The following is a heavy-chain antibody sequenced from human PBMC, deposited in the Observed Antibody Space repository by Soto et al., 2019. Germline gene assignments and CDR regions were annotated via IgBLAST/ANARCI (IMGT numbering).Heavy chain of an antibody. V-gene: IGHV4-30-2*01. CDR3: ARGWGAARPGYYYGMDV. CDR1: GGSISSGGYS. Sequence: SETLSLTCVVSGGSISSGGYSWSWIRQPPGKGLEWIGYIYHSGSTYYNPSLKSRVTISVDRSKNQFSLKLSSVTAADTAVYYCARGWGAARPGYYYGMDVWGQGTTVTVSS. D-gene: IGHD6-6*01. J-gene: IGHJ6*02. CDR2: IYHSGST.